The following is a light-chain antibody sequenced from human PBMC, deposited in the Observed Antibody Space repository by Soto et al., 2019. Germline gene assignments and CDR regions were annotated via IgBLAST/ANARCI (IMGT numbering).Light chain of an antibody. V-gene: IGKV1-5*03. CDR3: QQYNSSPT. CDR1: QSISSW. Sequence: DIQMTQSPSTLSASVGDRVTITCRASQSISSWLAWYQQKPGKAPKLLIYKASSLASGVPSRFSGSGSGTEFTLTIRSLQPDDFATYYCQQYNSSPTFGQGTKVEIK. J-gene: IGKJ1*01. CDR2: KAS.